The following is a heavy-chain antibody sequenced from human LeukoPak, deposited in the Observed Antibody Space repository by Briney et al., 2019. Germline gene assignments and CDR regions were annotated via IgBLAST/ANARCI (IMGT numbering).Heavy chain of an antibody. J-gene: IGHJ6*02. D-gene: IGHD6-19*01. CDR3: ARDPRGIAVADNYYYYGMDF. CDR2: ISYDGSNK. Sequence: GGSLRLSCAASGFTFSSYSMNWVRQAPGKGLEWVAVISYDGSNKYYADSVKGRFTISRDNSKNTLYLQMNSLRAEDTAVYYCARDPRGIAVADNYYYYGMDFWGQGTTVTVSS. V-gene: IGHV3-30*03. CDR1: GFTFSSYS.